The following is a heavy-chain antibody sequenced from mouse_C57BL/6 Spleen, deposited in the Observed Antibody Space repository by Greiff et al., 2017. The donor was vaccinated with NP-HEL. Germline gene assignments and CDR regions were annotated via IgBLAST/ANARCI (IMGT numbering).Heavy chain of an antibody. CDR1: GYTFTSYW. CDR3: ARWGTTVVAKFDY. CDR2: IHPNSGST. V-gene: IGHV1-64*01. D-gene: IGHD1-1*01. J-gene: IGHJ2*01. Sequence: QVHVKQPGAELVKPGASVKLSCKASGYTFTSYWMHWVKQRPGQGLEWIGMIHPNSGSTNYNEKFKSKATLTVDKSSSTAYMQLSSLTSEDSAVYYCARWGTTVVAKFDYWGQGTTLTVSS.